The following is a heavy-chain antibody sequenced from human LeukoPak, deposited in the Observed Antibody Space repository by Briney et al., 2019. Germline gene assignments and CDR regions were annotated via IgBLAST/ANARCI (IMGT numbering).Heavy chain of an antibody. V-gene: IGHV4-4*07. CDR1: PGSISTFY. CDR2: MYVTGNT. D-gene: IGHD3-22*01. CDR3: ARLYYYDSSGYYDAYYFDY. Sequence: SETLSLTCTVSPGSISTFYWSWMRQSAGKGLEWIGRMYVTGNTNYNPSLKSRVTMSIDTSKNQFSLKLSSVTAADTAVYYCARLYYYDSSGYYDAYYFDYWGQGTLVTVSS. J-gene: IGHJ4*02.